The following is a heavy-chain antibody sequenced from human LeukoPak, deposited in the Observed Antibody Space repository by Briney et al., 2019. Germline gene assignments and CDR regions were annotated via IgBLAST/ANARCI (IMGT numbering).Heavy chain of an antibody. D-gene: IGHD2-21*02. CDR3: ARAGSDYCGGDCPKFDY. V-gene: IGHV1-46*01. CDR1: GYTFTSYY. CDR2: INPSGGST. Sequence: ASVTVSCMASGYTFTSYYMHWVRQAPGQGLEWMGIINPSGGSTSYAQKFQGRVTMTRDTSTSTVYMELSSLRSEDTAVYYCARAGSDYCGGDCPKFDYWGQGTLVTVSS. J-gene: IGHJ4*02.